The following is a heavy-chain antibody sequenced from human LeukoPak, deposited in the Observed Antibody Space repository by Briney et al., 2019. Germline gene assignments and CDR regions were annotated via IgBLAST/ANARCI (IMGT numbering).Heavy chain of an antibody. CDR1: GASITSGDYS. Sequence: PSQTLSLTCTVSGASITSGDYSWNWMRQPPGKGLEWIGYIYHTGNTYYNPSLKSRVTISVDRSKNQFSLKLSSVTAADTAVYYCARGQGDIVVVPAAPYFDYWGQGTLVTVSS. CDR3: ARGQGDIVVVPAAPYFDY. D-gene: IGHD2-2*01. CDR2: IYHTGNT. V-gene: IGHV4-30-2*01. J-gene: IGHJ4*02.